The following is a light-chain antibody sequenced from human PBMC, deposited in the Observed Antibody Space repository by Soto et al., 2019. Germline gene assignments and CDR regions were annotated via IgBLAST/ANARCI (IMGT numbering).Light chain of an antibody. CDR3: SSFTASSTLV. Sequence: QSVLTQPPSASGSPGQSVTLSCTGASSDVVGYNYVSWYQQRPGKAPKLLIYEVNKRPSGVPYRFSGFKSGNTASLTVSGPQAEGEAYYYCSSFTASSTLVFGGGTQLTVL. CDR1: SSDVVGYNY. J-gene: IGLJ2*01. V-gene: IGLV2-8*01. CDR2: EVN.